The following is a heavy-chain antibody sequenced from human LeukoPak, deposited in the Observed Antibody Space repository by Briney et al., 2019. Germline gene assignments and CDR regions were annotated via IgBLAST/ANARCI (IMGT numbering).Heavy chain of an antibody. V-gene: IGHV1-69*04. D-gene: IGHD4-23*01. CDR3: ARDGPTVVTRNWFDP. Sequence: ASVKVSCKASGGTSSSYAISWVRQAPGQGLEWMGRIIPILGIANYAQKFQGRVTITADKSTSTAYMELSSLRSEDTAVYYCARDGPTVVTRNWFDPWGQGTLVTVSS. CDR2: IIPILGIA. J-gene: IGHJ5*02. CDR1: GGTSSSYA.